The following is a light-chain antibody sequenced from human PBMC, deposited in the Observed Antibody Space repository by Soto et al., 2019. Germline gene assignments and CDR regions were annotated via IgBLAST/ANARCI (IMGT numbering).Light chain of an antibody. Sequence: AIRMTQSPSSFSASTGDRVTITCRASQGISSYFAWYQQKPGKAPKLLIYAASTLQSGVPSRFSGSGSGTDFTLTISCLQSEDFSTYYCQQYYSYPLTFGGGTKVEIK. CDR1: QGISSY. J-gene: IGKJ4*01. CDR2: AAS. V-gene: IGKV1-8*01. CDR3: QQYYSYPLT.